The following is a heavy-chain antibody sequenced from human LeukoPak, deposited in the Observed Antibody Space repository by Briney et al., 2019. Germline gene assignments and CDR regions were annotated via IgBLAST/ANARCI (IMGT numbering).Heavy chain of an antibody. J-gene: IGHJ5*02. Sequence: SETLSLTCTVSGGSITSYYWSWIRQPPGKGLEWIAFVYYSGITNYNPSLKSRASISVDTSKNLCSLRLSSVAAADTAVYYCARHAIYSGGYSYWFDPWGLGTLVTVSS. V-gene: IGHV4-59*08. D-gene: IGHD1-26*01. CDR3: ARHAIYSGGYSYWFDP. CDR2: VYYSGIT. CDR1: GGSITSYY.